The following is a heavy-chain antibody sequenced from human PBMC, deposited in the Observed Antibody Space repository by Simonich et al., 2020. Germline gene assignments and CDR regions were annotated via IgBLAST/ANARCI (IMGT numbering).Heavy chain of an antibody. Sequence: QVQLVQSGAEVKKPGASVKVSCKASGYTFTGYYMHWVRQAPGQGLGGKGWINPNSGGTNYAQKFQGRVTLPRDTSISTAYMELSRLRSDDTAVYYCARGRLTGDKGAFDIWGQGTMVTVSS. CDR1: GYTFTGYY. CDR3: ARGRLTGDKGAFDI. V-gene: IGHV1-2*02. CDR2: INPNSGGT. D-gene: IGHD7-27*01. J-gene: IGHJ3*02.